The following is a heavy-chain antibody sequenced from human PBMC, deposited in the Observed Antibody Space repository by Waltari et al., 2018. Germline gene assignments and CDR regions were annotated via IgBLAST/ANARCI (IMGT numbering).Heavy chain of an antibody. D-gene: IGHD6-19*01. CDR1: GFTVSSNY. CDR3: TRDAGAVAAEGDY. Sequence: EVQLVESGGGLVQPGGSLRLSCAAPGFTVSSNYMSWVRQAPGKGLEWVSLIYSGGRTYYADSVKGRFTIARDNSKNTLYLQMNSLRAEDTAVYYCTRDAGAVAAEGDYWGQGTLVTVSS. CDR2: IYSGGRT. V-gene: IGHV3-66*01. J-gene: IGHJ4*02.